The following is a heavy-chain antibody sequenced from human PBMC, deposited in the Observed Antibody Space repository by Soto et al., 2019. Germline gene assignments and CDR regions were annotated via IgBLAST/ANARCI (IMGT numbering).Heavy chain of an antibody. D-gene: IGHD2-8*01. CDR2: MNPNSGNT. CDR3: AANHPYCTTGVCYQFDY. V-gene: IGHV1-8*01. Sequence: QVQLVQSGAEVKKPGASVKVSCKASGYTFTSYDINWVRQATGQGLEWMGWMNPNSGNTGYAQKFQGRVTMTRNTSISTAYMELSSLRSEDTAVYYCAANHPYCTTGVCYQFDYWGQGTLVTVSS. CDR1: GYTFTSYD. J-gene: IGHJ4*02.